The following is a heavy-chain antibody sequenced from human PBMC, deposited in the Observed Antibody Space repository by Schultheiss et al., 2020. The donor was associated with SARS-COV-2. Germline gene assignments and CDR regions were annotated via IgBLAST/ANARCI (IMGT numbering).Heavy chain of an antibody. CDR2: ISGSGGST. J-gene: IGHJ4*02. D-gene: IGHD4-17*01. Sequence: GGSLRLSCAASGFTFSSYAMHWVRQAPGKGLEWVSAISGSGGSTYYADSVKGRFTISRDNSKNTLYLQMNSLRAEDTAVYYCARHDYGDYPGVVKYWGQGTLVTVSS. V-gene: IGHV3-23*01. CDR1: GFTFSSYA. CDR3: ARHDYGDYPGVVKY.